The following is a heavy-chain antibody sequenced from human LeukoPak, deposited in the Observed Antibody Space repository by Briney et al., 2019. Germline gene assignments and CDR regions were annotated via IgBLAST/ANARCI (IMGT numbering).Heavy chain of an antibody. V-gene: IGHV1-18*01. J-gene: IGHJ4*02. Sequence: ASVTVSFKCSGYTFTIYGISWVRQAPGQGLEWMGGISAYNGNTNYAQKLQGRVTMTTDTSTSTAYMELRSLRSDDTAVYYCARVVVVTAPFDYWGQGTLVTVSS. D-gene: IGHD2-21*02. CDR3: ARVVVVTAPFDY. CDR2: ISAYNGNT. CDR1: GYTFTIYG.